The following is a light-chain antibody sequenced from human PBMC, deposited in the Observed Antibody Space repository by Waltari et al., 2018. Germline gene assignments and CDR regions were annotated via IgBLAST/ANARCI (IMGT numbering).Light chain of an antibody. Sequence: DIVMTQSPESLAVSLAERATINCKSTASVLYSSNNKNHLAWYQQKPGQPPKLLIYWASTRKSGVPDRFSGSGSETDFTLTVSSLQAEDVALYYCQQYYNTPLTFGGGTKVEIK. CDR2: WAS. V-gene: IGKV4-1*01. CDR1: ASVLYSSNNKNH. J-gene: IGKJ4*01. CDR3: QQYYNTPLT.